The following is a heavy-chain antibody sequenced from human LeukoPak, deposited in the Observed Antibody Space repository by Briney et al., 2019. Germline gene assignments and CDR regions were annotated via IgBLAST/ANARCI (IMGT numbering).Heavy chain of an antibody. J-gene: IGHJ4*02. CDR2: ISSSGSTM. D-gene: IGHD2-2*01. CDR1: GFTFNSYE. Sequence: GGSLRLSCAASGFTFNSYEMNWDRQAPGKGLEWVSYISSSGSTMYYADSVRGRLTISRENAKNLLYLEVNSLRAEDTAVYYCARRYCSSTSCTLDYWGQGTLVIVSS. V-gene: IGHV3-48*03. CDR3: ARRYCSSTSCTLDY.